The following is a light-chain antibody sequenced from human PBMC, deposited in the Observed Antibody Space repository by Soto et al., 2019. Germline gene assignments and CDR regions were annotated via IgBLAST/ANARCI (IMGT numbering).Light chain of an antibody. V-gene: IGKV1-9*01. Sequence: LLQSDSSISASVKTRSIVTGLARQGIGTYLVWYQQKRGKAPTVLIYASSTLQTGVPSRFSGSGSGTDFSLTMRSLHPEDVATYYCQEVDSYPRTCGEGPKVAIK. CDR2: ASS. J-gene: IGKJ4*02. CDR3: QEVDSYPRT. CDR1: QGIGTY.